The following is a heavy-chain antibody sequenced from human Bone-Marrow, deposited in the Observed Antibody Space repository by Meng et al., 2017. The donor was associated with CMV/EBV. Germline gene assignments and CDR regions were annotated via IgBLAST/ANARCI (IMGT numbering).Heavy chain of an antibody. CDR2: ISSSGAYT. Sequence: CGFSLGSYGMSWVRQAPEEGLEGVSAISSSGAYTYYADYVKGRFTIARNISKNTLYLQMNSLRAEDTDVYYCAKDPGRGQSVAELHWGQGTLVTVSS. CDR1: GFSLGSYG. V-gene: IGHV3-23*01. D-gene: IGHD6-19*01. CDR3: AKDPGRGQSVAELH. J-gene: IGHJ4*02.